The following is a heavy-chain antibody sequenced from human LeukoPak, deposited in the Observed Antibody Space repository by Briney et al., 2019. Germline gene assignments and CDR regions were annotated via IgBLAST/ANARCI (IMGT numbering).Heavy chain of an antibody. J-gene: IGHJ6*03. CDR2: ISVSGNT. CDR3: ARCAGTPQYYYYYYYMDV. D-gene: IGHD1/OR15-1a*01. CDR1: GFTLSSYA. Sequence: GGSLRLSCAASGFTLSSYAMSWVRQGPGKGLEWVSAISVSGNTYHADSVKGRFTISRDSYKNTLYLQMNSLRAEDAAVYYCARCAGTPQYYYYYYYMDVWGRGTTVTVSS. V-gene: IGHV3-23*01.